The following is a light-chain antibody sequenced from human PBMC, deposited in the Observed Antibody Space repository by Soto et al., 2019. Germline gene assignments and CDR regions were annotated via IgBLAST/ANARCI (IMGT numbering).Light chain of an antibody. J-gene: IGKJ1*01. CDR2: KAS. CDR3: QQYNSFPT. CDR1: QSISSW. V-gene: IGKV1-5*03. Sequence: DIQMTQSPSTLSASVGDRVTITCRASQSISSWLAWYQQKPVKAPKILIYKASSLESGVPSRFSGSGSGTEFTLTISSLHPDDFATYYCQQYNSFPTFGQGTKVEIK.